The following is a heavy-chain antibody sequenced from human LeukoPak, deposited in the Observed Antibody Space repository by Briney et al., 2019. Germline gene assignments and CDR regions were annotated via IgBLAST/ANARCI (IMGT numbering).Heavy chain of an antibody. J-gene: IGHJ6*02. CDR1: GGSISSYY. V-gene: IGHV4-59*08. D-gene: IGHD2-2*01. CDR2: ISDIGSI. CDR3: ATMRYCSSTSCYRPNYYGMDV. Sequence: SETLSLTCTVSGGSISSYYWSWIRQPPGKGLEWIAYISDIGSINYNPSLKSRVTISLDTSKNQFSLKLSSVTAADTAVYYCATMRYCSSTSCYRPNYYGMDVWGQGTTVTVSS.